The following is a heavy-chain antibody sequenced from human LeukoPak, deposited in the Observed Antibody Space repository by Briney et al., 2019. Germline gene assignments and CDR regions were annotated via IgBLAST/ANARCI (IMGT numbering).Heavy chain of an antibody. CDR1: GGSISSYY. CDR2: IYYSGST. Sequence: PSETPSLTCTVSGGSISSYYWSWIRQPPGKGLEWIGYIYYSGSTNYNPSLKSRVTISVDTSKNQFSLKLSSVTAADTAVYYCASLRRGSIDYWGQGTLVTVSS. CDR3: ASLRRGSIDY. D-gene: IGHD4-17*01. J-gene: IGHJ4*02. V-gene: IGHV4-59*01.